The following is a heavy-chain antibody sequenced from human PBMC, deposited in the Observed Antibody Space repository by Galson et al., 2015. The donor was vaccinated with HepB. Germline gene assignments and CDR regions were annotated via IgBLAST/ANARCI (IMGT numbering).Heavy chain of an antibody. Sequence: SLRLSCAASGFTFSSYSMNWVRQAPGKGLEWVSSISSSSSYIYYADSVKGRFTISRDNAKNSLYLQMNSLRAEDTAVYYCARAPGIAVADYFDYWGQGTLVTVSS. CDR1: GFTFSSYS. CDR2: ISSSSSYI. CDR3: ARAPGIAVADYFDY. J-gene: IGHJ4*02. D-gene: IGHD6-19*01. V-gene: IGHV3-21*01.